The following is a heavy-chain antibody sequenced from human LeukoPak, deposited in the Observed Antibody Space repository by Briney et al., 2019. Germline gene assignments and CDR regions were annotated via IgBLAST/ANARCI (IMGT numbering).Heavy chain of an antibody. CDR3: ARASITSTYYHYYMDV. J-gene: IGHJ6*03. Sequence: GRSLRLSCAASGFTFSSFPMHWVRQAPGKGLEWVVVVSPDGSVENYADSVKGRFTISRGNSKNTVYLQMNSLRTEDTAVYYCARASITSTYYHYYMDVWGKGTTVTVSS. CDR1: GFTFSSFP. D-gene: IGHD3-10*01. V-gene: IGHV3-30*01. CDR2: VSPDGSVE.